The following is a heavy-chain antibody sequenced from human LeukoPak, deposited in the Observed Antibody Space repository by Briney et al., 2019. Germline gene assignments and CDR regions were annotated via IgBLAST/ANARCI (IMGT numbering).Heavy chain of an antibody. CDR2: IYYSGST. D-gene: IGHD3-22*01. V-gene: IGHV4-39*01. Sequence: SETLSLTCTVSGGSISSSSYYWGWIRQPPGKGLEWIGSIYYSGSTYYNPSLKSRVTISVDTSKNQFSLKLSSVTAADTAVYYCARETYYYDSSGYPGPYFDCWGQGTLVTVSS. CDR1: GGSISSSSYY. J-gene: IGHJ4*02. CDR3: ARETYYYDSSGYPGPYFDC.